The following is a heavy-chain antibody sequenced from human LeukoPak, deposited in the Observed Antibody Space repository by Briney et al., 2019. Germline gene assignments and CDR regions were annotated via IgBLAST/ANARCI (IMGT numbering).Heavy chain of an antibody. V-gene: IGHV1-46*01. CDR1: GYTFTGYY. Sequence: ASVKVSCKASGYTFTGYYMHWVRQAPGQGLEWVGLINPNGGNTGYAQRFQGRVTVTTDTSTSTVFMELNSLQSEDTAVYYCARERRAWGEDFWGQGTLVTVSS. CDR2: INPNGGNT. CDR3: ARERRAWGEDF. J-gene: IGHJ4*02. D-gene: IGHD3-16*01.